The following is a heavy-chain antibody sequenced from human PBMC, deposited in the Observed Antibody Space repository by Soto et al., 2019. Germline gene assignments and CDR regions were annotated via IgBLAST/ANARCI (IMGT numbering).Heavy chain of an antibody. Sequence: ASVKVSCKASGYTFTSYGISWVRRAPGQGLEWMGWISAYNGNTNYAQKLQGRVTMTTDTSTSTAYMELRSLRSDDTAVYYCARSPYYDSSRLDAFDIWGQGTMVTVSS. CDR1: GYTFTSYG. V-gene: IGHV1-18*01. CDR3: ARSPYYDSSRLDAFDI. CDR2: ISAYNGNT. J-gene: IGHJ3*02. D-gene: IGHD3-22*01.